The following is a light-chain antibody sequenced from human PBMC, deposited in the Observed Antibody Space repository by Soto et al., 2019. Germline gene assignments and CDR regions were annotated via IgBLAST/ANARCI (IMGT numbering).Light chain of an antibody. Sequence: EIVMTQSPATLSVSPGERATLSCRASQSVSSNLAWYQQKPGQAPRLLIYGASTRATGIPARFSGSGSGTEFTLTISSLQSEDFAVYYCRLYNNWPPEITVGQVTRLEIK. J-gene: IGKJ5*01. CDR1: QSVSSN. CDR3: RLYNNWPPEIT. V-gene: IGKV3-15*01. CDR2: GAS.